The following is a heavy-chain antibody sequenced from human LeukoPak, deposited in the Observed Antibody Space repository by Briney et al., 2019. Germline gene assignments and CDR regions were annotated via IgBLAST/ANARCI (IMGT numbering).Heavy chain of an antibody. V-gene: IGHV4-59*01. CDR1: GGSISGSY. D-gene: IGHD3-22*01. CDR3: ARDRSHPLYDTTGYFAKWFDP. J-gene: IGHJ5*02. Sequence: SETLSLTCTVSGGSISGSYWSWIRQPPGKRLEWIGYIYYSGSTNYNPSLKSRVTISLGTSKNQFSLKLTSVTAADTAVYYCARDRSHPLYDTTGYFAKWFDPWGQGTLVTVSS. CDR2: IYYSGST.